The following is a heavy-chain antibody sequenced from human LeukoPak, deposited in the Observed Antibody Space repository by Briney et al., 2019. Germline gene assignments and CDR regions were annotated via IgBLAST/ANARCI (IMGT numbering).Heavy chain of an antibody. D-gene: IGHD2-2*01. CDR2: IYYSGST. V-gene: IGHV4-39*01. Sequence: SETLSLTCAVYGGSFSGYYWGWIRQPPGKGLEWIGSIYYSGSTYYNPSLKSRVTISVDTSKNQFSLKLSSVTAADTAVYCCARLNHWGSGEDIVVVPAAPSNYDSSGYYYFDYWGQGTLVTVSS. CDR3: ARLNHWGSGEDIVVVPAAPSNYDSSGYYYFDY. J-gene: IGHJ4*02. CDR1: GGSFSGYY.